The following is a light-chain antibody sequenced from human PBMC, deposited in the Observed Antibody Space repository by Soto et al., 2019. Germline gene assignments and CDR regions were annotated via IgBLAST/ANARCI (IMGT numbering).Light chain of an antibody. CDR1: QGIENY. CDR2: QAT. Sequence: ILMTQSPSTLSASIGDRVTITCRASQGIENYLAWYQQKPGKAPRLLIYQATRLESGVPSRFSGSGSGTEFTLAISSLQPDDFASYYCQQFYRSSWTFGPGTKVEI. CDR3: QQFYRSSWT. J-gene: IGKJ1*01. V-gene: IGKV1-5*03.